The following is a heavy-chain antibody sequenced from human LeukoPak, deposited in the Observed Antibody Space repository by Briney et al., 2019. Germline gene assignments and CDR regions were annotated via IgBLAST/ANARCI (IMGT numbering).Heavy chain of an antibody. CDR3: ARGGNGGNSFDY. Sequence: GASVKVSCKASGYTFTSYGISWVRQAPGQGLEWMGWISAYNGNTNYAQKLQGRVTITRNTSISTAYMELSSLRSEDTAVYYCARGGNGGNSFDYWGQGTLVTVSS. CDR1: GYTFTSYG. CDR2: ISAYNGNT. J-gene: IGHJ4*02. D-gene: IGHD4-23*01. V-gene: IGHV1-18*01.